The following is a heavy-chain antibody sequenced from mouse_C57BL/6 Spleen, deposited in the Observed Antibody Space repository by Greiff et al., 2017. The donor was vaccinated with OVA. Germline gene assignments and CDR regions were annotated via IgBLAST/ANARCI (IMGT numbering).Heavy chain of an antibody. Sequence: EVQLQQSGPELVKPGASVKISCKASGYTFTDYSMNWVQQSPGKSLEWIGDINPNNGGTSYTQKFKGKATLTVDKSSSTAYMELRRLTSEDSAVYYCARKEDYDTAYWGQGTLVTVSA. J-gene: IGHJ3*01. CDR3: ARKEDYDTAY. CDR2: INPNNGGT. D-gene: IGHD2-4*01. V-gene: IGHV1-26*01. CDR1: GYTFTDYS.